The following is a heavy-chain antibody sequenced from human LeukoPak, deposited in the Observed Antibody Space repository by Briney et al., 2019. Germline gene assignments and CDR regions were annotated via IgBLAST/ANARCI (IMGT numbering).Heavy chain of an antibody. CDR3: ASLTTAEAFDI. J-gene: IGHJ3*02. CDR2: IYDSGST. D-gene: IGHD3-22*01. V-gene: IGHV4-61*01. Sequence: PSETLSLTCTVSGGSISSGSYYWGWIRQPPGKGLEWIGYIYDSGSTNYNPSLKSRVTISVDTSKNQFSLKLSSVTAADTAVYYCASLTTAEAFDIWGQGTMVTVSS. CDR1: GGSISSGSYY.